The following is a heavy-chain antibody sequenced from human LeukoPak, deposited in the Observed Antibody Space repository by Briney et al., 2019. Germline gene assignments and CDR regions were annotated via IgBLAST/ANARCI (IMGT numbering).Heavy chain of an antibody. D-gene: IGHD2-15*01. J-gene: IGHJ4*02. CDR3: AKDRICSGGSCYYFHY. CDR1: GFTFTYYA. Sequence: PGGSLRLSCAASGFTFTYYAMSWVRQAPGKGLEWVSAISASGSNTYYADSVKGRFTISRDNSKNTLYLQINSLRAEDAAVYFCAKDRICSGGSCYYFHYWGQGTLVAVPS. V-gene: IGHV3-23*01. CDR2: ISASGSNT.